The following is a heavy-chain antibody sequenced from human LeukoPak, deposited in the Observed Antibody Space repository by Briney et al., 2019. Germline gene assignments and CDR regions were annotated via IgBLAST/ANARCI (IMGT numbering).Heavy chain of an antibody. CDR1: GLTFSSYG. V-gene: IGHV3-33*06. J-gene: IGHJ4*02. CDR3: AKTTRQVGYFDY. D-gene: IGHD2-2*01. Sequence: GGSLRLSCAAPGLTFSSYGMHLVRQAPGKGLEWVAVIWYDGSNKYYADSVKGRFTISRDNSKNTLYLQMNSLRAEDTAVYYCAKTTRQVGYFDYWGQGTLVTVSS. CDR2: IWYDGSNK.